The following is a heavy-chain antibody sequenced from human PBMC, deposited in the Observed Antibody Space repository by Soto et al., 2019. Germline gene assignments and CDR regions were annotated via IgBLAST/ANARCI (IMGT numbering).Heavy chain of an antibody. Sequence: QVQLVQSGAEVKKPGSSVKVSCKASGGTFSSYTISWVRQAPGQGLEWVGRIIPILGIANYAQKFQGRVTITADKSTSTAYMELSSLRSEDTAVYYCASDIANMDVWGKGTTVTVSS. CDR1: GGTFSSYT. CDR3: ASDIANMDV. J-gene: IGHJ6*03. CDR2: IIPILGIA. D-gene: IGHD2-15*01. V-gene: IGHV1-69*02.